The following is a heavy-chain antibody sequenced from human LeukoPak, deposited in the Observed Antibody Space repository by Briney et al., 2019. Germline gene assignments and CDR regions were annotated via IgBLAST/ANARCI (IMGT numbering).Heavy chain of an antibody. V-gene: IGHV4-59*08. CDR2: IYYSGST. CDR3: ARQGQQLDLGYFDY. Sequence: SETLSLTCTVSGVSISSYYWSWLRQPPGKGLEGIGYIYYSGSTNYNPSLKSRVTISVDTSKNQFSLKLSSVTAADTAVYYCARQGQQLDLGYFDYWGQGTLVTVSS. J-gene: IGHJ4*02. CDR1: GVSISSYY. D-gene: IGHD6-13*01.